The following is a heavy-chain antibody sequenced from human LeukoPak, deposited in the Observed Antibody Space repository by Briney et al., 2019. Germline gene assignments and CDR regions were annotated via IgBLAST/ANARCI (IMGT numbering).Heavy chain of an antibody. CDR1: GGSIGSGGYY. J-gene: IGHJ3*02. D-gene: IGHD2-15*01. Sequence: SQTLSLTCTVSGGSIGSGGYYWSWIRQHPGKGLEWIGYIYYSGSTYYNPSLKSRVTISVDTSKNQFSLKLSSVTAADTAVYYCARETTHGAFDIWGQGTMVTVSS. CDR2: IYYSGST. CDR3: ARETTHGAFDI. V-gene: IGHV4-31*03.